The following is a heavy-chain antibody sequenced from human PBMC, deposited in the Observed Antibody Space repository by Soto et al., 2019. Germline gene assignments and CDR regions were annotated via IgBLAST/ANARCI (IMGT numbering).Heavy chain of an antibody. V-gene: IGHV4-39*01. CDR1: GGSISSSSYY. J-gene: IGHJ4*02. CDR3: ASVDTAMAKAYYFDY. CDR2: IYYSGST. D-gene: IGHD5-18*01. Sequence: SETLSLTCTVPGGSISSSSYYWGWIRQPPGKGLEWIGSIYYSGSTYYNPSLKSRVTISVDTSKNQFSLKLSSVTAADTAVYYCASVDTAMAKAYYFDYWGQGTLVTVSS.